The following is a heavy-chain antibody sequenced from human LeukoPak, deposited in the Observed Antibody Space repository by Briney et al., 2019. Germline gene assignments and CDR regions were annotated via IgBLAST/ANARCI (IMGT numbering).Heavy chain of an antibody. CDR1: GGTFSNYA. J-gene: IGHJ3*02. Sequence: PVKVSCKASGGTFSNYAISWVRQAPGQGLEWMGGIIPIFGTANYAQKFQGRVTITTDESTSTVYMEVSSVRFADTAVYYCAKDRASSSWSRDAFDIWGQGTVVTVSS. CDR2: IIPIFGTA. D-gene: IGHD6-13*01. CDR3: AKDRASSSWSRDAFDI. V-gene: IGHV1-69*05.